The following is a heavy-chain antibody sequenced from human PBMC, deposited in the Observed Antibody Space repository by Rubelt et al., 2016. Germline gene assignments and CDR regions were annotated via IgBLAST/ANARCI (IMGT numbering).Heavy chain of an antibody. D-gene: IGHD6-13*01. CDR3: ARDVNSWYYFDY. Sequence: GLEWVSAISDSGGSTYYSGGSTYYADSVKGRFTISRDNSKNTLSLQMNSLRAEDTAIYYCARDVNSWYYFDYWGQGTLVTVSS. J-gene: IGHJ4*02. V-gene: IGHV3-23*01. CDR2: ISDSGGSTYYSGGST.